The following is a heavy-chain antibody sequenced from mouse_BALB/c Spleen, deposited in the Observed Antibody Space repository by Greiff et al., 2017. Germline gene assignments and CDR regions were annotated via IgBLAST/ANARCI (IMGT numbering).Heavy chain of an antibody. J-gene: IGHJ4*01. Sequence: EVQLQQSGAELVRSGASVKLSCTASGFNIKDYYMHWVKQRPDQGLEWIGWIDPENGDTEYAPKFQGKATMTADTSSNPAYLQLSSLTSEDTAVYYCARDYDYDGAIDYWGQGTSVTVSS. D-gene: IGHD2-4*01. CDR3: ARDYDYDGAIDY. CDR2: IDPENGDT. V-gene: IGHV14-4*02. CDR1: GFNIKDYY.